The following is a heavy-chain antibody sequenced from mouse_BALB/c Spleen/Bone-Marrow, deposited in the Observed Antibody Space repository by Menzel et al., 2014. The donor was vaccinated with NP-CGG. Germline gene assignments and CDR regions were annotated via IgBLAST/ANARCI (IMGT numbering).Heavy chain of an antibody. D-gene: IGHD2-14*01. CDR3: ARGGRYDGFAY. CDR1: GYTFTSYV. CDR2: INPYNDGT. J-gene: IGHJ3*01. V-gene: IGHV1-14*01. Sequence: EVQLQQSGPELVKPGASVKMSCKASGYTFTSYVMHWVKQTPGQGLEWIGYINPYNDGTKYNEKFKGKATLTSDKSSSTAYMELSSLTSEDAAVYYCARGGRYDGFAYWGQGTPVTVSA.